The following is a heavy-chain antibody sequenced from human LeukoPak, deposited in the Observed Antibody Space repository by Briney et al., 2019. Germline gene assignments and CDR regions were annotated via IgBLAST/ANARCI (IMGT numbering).Heavy chain of an antibody. Sequence: PGGSLRLSCAGSGFIFKNYVMTWVRQAPGKGLDWVSSLSATGDITYYADSVKGRFTVSRDNSTGTVFLQMNSLRAEDTAVYYCAKDSHPLSSSSWFFESWGQGTLVTVSS. J-gene: IGHJ4*02. D-gene: IGHD6-13*01. V-gene: IGHV3-23*01. CDR2: LSATGDIT. CDR1: GFIFKNYV. CDR3: AKDSHPLSSSSWFFES.